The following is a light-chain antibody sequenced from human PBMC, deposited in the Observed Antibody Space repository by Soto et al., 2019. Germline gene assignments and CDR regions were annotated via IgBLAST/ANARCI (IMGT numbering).Light chain of an antibody. CDR3: SSFTRSSTYV. J-gene: IGLJ1*01. V-gene: IGLV2-14*01. Sequence: SALTQPASVSGSPGQSITISCTGTSSDVGAYNFVSWYQQYPGKAPKVMIYEVNNRPSGVSNRFSGSKSGNTASLTISGLQAEDEADYYCSSFTRSSTYVFGSGPKVTVL. CDR2: EVN. CDR1: SSDVGAYNF.